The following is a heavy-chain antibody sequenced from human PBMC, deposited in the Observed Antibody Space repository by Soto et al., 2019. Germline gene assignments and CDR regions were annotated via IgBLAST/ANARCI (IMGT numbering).Heavy chain of an antibody. CDR3: TTGFTRLAAFDI. J-gene: IGHJ3*02. V-gene: IGHV3-21*01. D-gene: IGHD6-6*01. Sequence: GGSLRLSCAASGFTFSTYTMNWVRQAPGKGLEWVSSISSSSSYISYADSLKGRFTISRDNAKNSLSLQMNSLRAEDTAVYYCTTGFTRLAAFDIWGQGTMVTVSS. CDR1: GFTFSTYT. CDR2: ISSSSSYI.